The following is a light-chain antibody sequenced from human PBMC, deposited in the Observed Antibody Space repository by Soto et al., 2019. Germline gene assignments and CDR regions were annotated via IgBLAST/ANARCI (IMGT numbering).Light chain of an antibody. CDR2: DAS. CDR1: QSVGSH. CDR3: QQRSKSIT. Sequence: EIVLAQSPATLSLSPGERATLSCRASQSVGSHLAWFQQRPGQAPRLLIYDASNRATGIPARFSGSGSGADFTLTISSLETEDFAVYYCQQRSKSITFGQGTRMEIK. J-gene: IGKJ5*01. V-gene: IGKV3-11*01.